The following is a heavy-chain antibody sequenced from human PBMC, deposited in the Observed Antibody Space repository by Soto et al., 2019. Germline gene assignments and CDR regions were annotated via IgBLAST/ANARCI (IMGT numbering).Heavy chain of an antibody. V-gene: IGHV3-30-3*01. Sequence: QVQLVESGGGVVQPGRSLRLSCAASGFSFSSCAMHWVRQAPGKGLEWVAVVSHDGSNKYYADSVKGRVTISRDNSINTVYLQMNSLRAEDTAVYYCARVSIAVAGIAYYFDYWGQVTLVTVSS. CDR2: VSHDGSNK. CDR3: ARVSIAVAGIAYYFDY. D-gene: IGHD6-19*01. CDR1: GFSFSSCA. J-gene: IGHJ4*02.